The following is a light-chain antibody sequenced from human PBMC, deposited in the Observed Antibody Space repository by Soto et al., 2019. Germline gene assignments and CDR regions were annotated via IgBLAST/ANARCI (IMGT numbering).Light chain of an antibody. Sequence: QSVLTQPPSVSGAPGQRVTISCTGSSSNIGAGYDVHWHQQLSTGKAPKLMIYEVSNRPSGVSNRFSGSKSGNTASLTISGLQAEDEADYYCSSYTSSSTHNYVFGTGTKVTVL. CDR3: SSYTSSSTHNYV. J-gene: IGLJ1*01. CDR1: SSNIGAGYD. CDR2: EVS. V-gene: IGLV1-40*01.